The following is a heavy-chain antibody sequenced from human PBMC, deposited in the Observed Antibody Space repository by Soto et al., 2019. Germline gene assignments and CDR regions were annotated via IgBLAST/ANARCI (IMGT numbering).Heavy chain of an antibody. CDR2: IYHSGST. Sequence: SETLSLTCAVSGGSISSSNWWSWVRQPPGKGLEWIGEIYHSGSTNYNPSLKSRVTISVDKSKNQFSLKLSSVTAADTAVYYCARDPPPNSGSYGAFDIWGQGTMVTVSS. CDR1: GGSISSSNW. J-gene: IGHJ3*02. CDR3: ARDPPPNSGSYGAFDI. V-gene: IGHV4-4*02. D-gene: IGHD1-26*01.